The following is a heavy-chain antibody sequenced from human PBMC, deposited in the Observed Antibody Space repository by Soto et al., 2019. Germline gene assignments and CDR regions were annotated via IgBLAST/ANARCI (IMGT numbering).Heavy chain of an antibody. J-gene: IGHJ5*02. V-gene: IGHV4-31*03. CDR2: IYYSGST. Sequence: QVQLQESGPGLLKPSQTLSLTCTVSGGSISSGGFYWSWLRQHPGKGLVWIGYIYYSGSTSYNPSRKTRVTISVDTSKNQSSLKLSSVTAADTAVYYSARVGGISWFDPWGQGTLVTVSS. CDR3: ARVGGISWFDP. D-gene: IGHD3-16*01. CDR1: GGSISSGGFY.